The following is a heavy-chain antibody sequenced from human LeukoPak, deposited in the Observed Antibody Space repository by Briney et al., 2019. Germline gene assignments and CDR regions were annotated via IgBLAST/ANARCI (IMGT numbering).Heavy chain of an antibody. Sequence: SETLSLTCAVYGGSFSGYYWSWIRQPPGKGLEWIVEINHSGSTNYNPSLKSRVTISVDTSKNQFSLKLSSVTAADTAVYYCARGKVVVVPAAMTSWFDPWGQGTLVTVSS. V-gene: IGHV4-34*01. CDR1: GGSFSGYY. CDR3: ARGKVVVVPAAMTSWFDP. J-gene: IGHJ5*02. CDR2: INHSGST. D-gene: IGHD2-2*01.